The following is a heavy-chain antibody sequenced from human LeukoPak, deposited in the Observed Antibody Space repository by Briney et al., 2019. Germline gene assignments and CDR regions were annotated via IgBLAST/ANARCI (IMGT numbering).Heavy chain of an antibody. D-gene: IGHD3-22*01. CDR3: ARSSGSYRPFDS. V-gene: IGHV3-69-1*02. CDR2: NSHTGDI. J-gene: IGHJ5*01. Sequence: KTGGSLRLSCAVSGFTFSDAWMSWVRQAPGKGLEWVSHNSHTGDIKYADSVKGRFTISRDNSKNSQYLQMTSLRAEDTAVYYCARSSGSYRPFDSWGQGILVTVSS. CDR1: GFTFSDAW.